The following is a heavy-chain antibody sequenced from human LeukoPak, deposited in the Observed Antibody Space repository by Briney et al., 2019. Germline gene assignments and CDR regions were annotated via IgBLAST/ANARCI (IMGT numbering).Heavy chain of an antibody. CDR2: ISYDGSNK. J-gene: IGHJ4*02. CDR1: GFTLSSYA. V-gene: IGHV3-30-3*01. D-gene: IGHD4/OR15-4a*01. Sequence: PGGSLRLSCAASGFTLSSYAMHWVRQAPGKGLEWVAVISYDGSNKYYADSVKGRFTISRDNSKNTLYLQMNSLRAEDTAVYYCARDLDYYFDYWAREPWSPSPQ. CDR3: ARDLDYYFDY.